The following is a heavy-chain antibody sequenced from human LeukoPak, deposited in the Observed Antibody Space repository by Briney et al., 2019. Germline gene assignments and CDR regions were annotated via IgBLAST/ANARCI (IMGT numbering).Heavy chain of an antibody. V-gene: IGHV4-59*01. J-gene: IGHJ5*02. D-gene: IGHD2-21*02. CDR3: AGGPYCGGDCYPNWFDP. CDR2: MYYSGRT. CDR1: GGSITSYY. Sequence: SETLSLTCTVSGGSITSYYWSWIRQPPGNGLEWIGYMYYSGRTKYNPSLKSRVTISVDTSKKQFSLKLSSVTAADTAVYYCAGGPYCGGDCYPNWFDPWGQGTLVTVSS.